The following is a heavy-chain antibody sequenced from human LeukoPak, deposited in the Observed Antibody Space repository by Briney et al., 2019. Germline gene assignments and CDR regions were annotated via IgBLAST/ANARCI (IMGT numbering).Heavy chain of an antibody. Sequence: GGSLRLSCAASGFTFSSYAMSWVRQAPGKGLEWVSAISGSGGSTYYADSVKGRFTISRDNSKNTLYLQMNSLRAEDTAVYYCARVVSGSPNYYFDYWGQGTLVTVSS. CDR2: ISGSGGST. V-gene: IGHV3-23*01. J-gene: IGHJ4*02. CDR1: GFTFSSYA. CDR3: ARVVSGSPNYYFDY. D-gene: IGHD1-26*01.